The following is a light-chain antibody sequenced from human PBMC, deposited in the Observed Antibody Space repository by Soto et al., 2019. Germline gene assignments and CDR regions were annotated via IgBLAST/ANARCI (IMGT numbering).Light chain of an antibody. CDR2: GAS. CDR1: QSVSSN. J-gene: IGKJ1*01. V-gene: IGKV3-15*01. CDR3: QQYNNWWT. Sequence: EIVLTQSPATLSASPGARATLSCRASQSVSSNLAWYQQKPGQAPRLLIYGASTRATGIPARFSGGGSGTEFTLTISSLQSEDFAVYYCQQYNNWWTFGQGTKVDI.